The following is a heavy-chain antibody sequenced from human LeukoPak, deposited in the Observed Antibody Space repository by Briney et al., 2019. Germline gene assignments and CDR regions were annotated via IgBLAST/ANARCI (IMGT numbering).Heavy chain of an antibody. CDR1: GSTFSSYA. CDR3: ARSPSIAVAGREDY. CDR2: ISGSGGST. Sequence: GGSLRLSCAASGSTFSSYAMSWVRQAPGKGLEWVSAISGSGGSTYYADSVKGRFTISRDNSKNTLYLQMNSLRAEDTAVYYCARSPSIAVAGREDYWGQGTLVTVSS. D-gene: IGHD6-19*01. V-gene: IGHV3-23*01. J-gene: IGHJ4*02.